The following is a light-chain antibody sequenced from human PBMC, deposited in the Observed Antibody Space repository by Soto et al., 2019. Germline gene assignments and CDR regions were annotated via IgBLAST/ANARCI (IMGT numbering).Light chain of an antibody. CDR3: QQYNIWPPYT. Sequence: ETVMTQSPATLSVSPGERATLSCRASQTVSSNLAWYQQKPGQAPRLLIYGASTRATGIPARFSGSGSGTEFTLTISSLQSEDFAVYYCQQYNIWPPYTFGQGTKLEIK. J-gene: IGKJ2*01. CDR1: QTVSSN. V-gene: IGKV3-15*01. CDR2: GAS.